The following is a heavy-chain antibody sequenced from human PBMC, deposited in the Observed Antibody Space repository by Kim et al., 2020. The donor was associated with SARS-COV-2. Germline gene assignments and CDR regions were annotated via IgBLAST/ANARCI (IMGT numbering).Heavy chain of an antibody. D-gene: IGHD1-26*01. J-gene: IGHJ5*02. CDR3: EGGSYQPNLNWFDP. Sequence: AQKFQGRVTITADKSTSTAYMELSSLRSEDTAVYYCEGGSYQPNLNWFDPWGQGTLVTVSS. V-gene: IGHV1-69*02.